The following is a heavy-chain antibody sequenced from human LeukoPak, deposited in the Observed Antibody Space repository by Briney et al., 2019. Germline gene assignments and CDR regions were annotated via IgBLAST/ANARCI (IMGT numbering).Heavy chain of an antibody. V-gene: IGHV1-69*06. Sequence: SVKVSCKASGGTFSSDAISWVRQAPGQGLEWMGGIIPILGTANYAQKFQGRVTITADKSTSTAYMELSSLRSEDTAVYYCASIAVAGTGEDYWGQGTLVTVSS. J-gene: IGHJ4*02. D-gene: IGHD6-19*01. CDR3: ASIAVAGTGEDY. CDR1: GGTFSSDA. CDR2: IIPILGTA.